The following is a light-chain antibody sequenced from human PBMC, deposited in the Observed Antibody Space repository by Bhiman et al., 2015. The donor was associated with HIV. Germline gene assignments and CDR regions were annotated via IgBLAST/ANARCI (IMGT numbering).Light chain of an antibody. CDR1: SSDVGGYNY. V-gene: IGLV2-14*01. CDR3: SSYTSSSTRV. J-gene: IGLJ2*01. CDR2: DVS. Sequence: QSALTQPASVSGSPGQSITISCTGTSSDVGGYNYVSWYQQHPGKAPKLMIYDVSKRPSGVSNRFSGSKSGNTASLTISGLQAEDKADYYCSSYTSSSTRVFGGGTKLTVL.